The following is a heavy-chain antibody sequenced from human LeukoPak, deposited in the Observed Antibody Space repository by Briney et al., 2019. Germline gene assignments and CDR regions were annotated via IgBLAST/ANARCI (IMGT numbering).Heavy chain of an antibody. CDR2: ISPSGGIT. CDR3: VRGAPRRWFGESLSGAKYYFDY. CDR1: GFTFSSHG. V-gene: IGHV3-23*01. J-gene: IGHJ4*02. Sequence: PGGSLRLSCAASGFTFSSHGMNWVRQAPGKGLEWVSGISPSGGITYYTDSVKGRFTISRDNSKNTLYLQMNTLRAEDTAVYYCVRGAPRRWFGESLSGAKYYFDYWGQGTLVTVSS. D-gene: IGHD3-10*01.